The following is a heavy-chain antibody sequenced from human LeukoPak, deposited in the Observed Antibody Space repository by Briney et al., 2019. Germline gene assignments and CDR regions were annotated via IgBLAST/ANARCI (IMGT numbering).Heavy chain of an antibody. J-gene: IGHJ4*02. CDR1: GFTFSSYA. CDR3: ARRIPDTASGLDY. D-gene: IGHD2-2*01. CDR2: ISGSGHYT. Sequence: GGSLTLSCAASGFTFSSYAMIWLRQAPGKGREWVSTISGSGHYTYYADSVKGRFTISRDNSKNTLYLQMNRLSAEDTAVYYCARRIPDTASGLDYWGQGTLVTVSS. V-gene: IGHV3-23*01.